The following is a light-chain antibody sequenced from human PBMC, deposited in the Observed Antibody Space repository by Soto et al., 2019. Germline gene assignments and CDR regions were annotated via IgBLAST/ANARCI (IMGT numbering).Light chain of an antibody. CDR2: GAS. V-gene: IGKV3-20*01. CDR3: LQYGRSPKT. J-gene: IGKJ1*01. CDR1: QSVSSSY. Sequence: EIVLTQSPGTLSLSPGERATLSCRASQSVSSSYLAWFQQKPGQAPRLLIYGASNRATGIPDRFSGSGSGTDFTLTISRLEPEDFAVYYCLQYGRSPKTFGQGTKVDIK.